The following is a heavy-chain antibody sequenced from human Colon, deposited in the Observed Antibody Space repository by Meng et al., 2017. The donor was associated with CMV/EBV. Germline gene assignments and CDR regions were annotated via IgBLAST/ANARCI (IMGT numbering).Heavy chain of an antibody. D-gene: IGHD6-13*01. Sequence: SGSTFSGYYMHWVRQAPGQGLEWMGWIDPSSGGTNYAQKFRGRVTMTRDTSISTAYMELSRLRSDDTAMYYCARYTASHGTSGFDPWGQGTLVTVSS. CDR3: ARYTASHGTSGFDP. V-gene: IGHV1-2*02. CDR1: GSTFSGYY. J-gene: IGHJ5*02. CDR2: IDPSSGGT.